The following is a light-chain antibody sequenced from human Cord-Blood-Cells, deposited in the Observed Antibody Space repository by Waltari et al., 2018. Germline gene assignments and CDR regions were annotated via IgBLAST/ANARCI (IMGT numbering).Light chain of an antibody. CDR3: CSYAGSSTRV. Sequence: QSALTQPASVSGSPGQSITISCTGTSSDVGSYNLVSWYQQHPGKAPKLMIDECSKRSSGVCNRFFGSMSGNPASLTSSVLLAEDQVFYYCCSYAGSSTRVFVTGSKVTVL. CDR1: SSDVGSYNL. J-gene: IGLJ1*01. V-gene: IGLV2-23*01. CDR2: ECS.